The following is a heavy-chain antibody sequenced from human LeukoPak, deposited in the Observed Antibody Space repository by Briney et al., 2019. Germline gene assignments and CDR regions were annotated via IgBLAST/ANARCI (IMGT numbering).Heavy chain of an antibody. CDR2: IYYSGST. J-gene: IGHJ5*02. V-gene: IGHV4-31*03. CDR3: ASAWFGELGHPGWFDP. D-gene: IGHD3-10*01. Sequence: PSETLSLTCTVSGGSISSGGYYWSWIRQHPGKGLEWIGYIYYSGSTYYNPSLKSRVTISVDTSKNQFSLKLSSVTAADTAVYYCASAWFGELGHPGWFDPWGQGTLVTVSS. CDR1: GGSISSGGYY.